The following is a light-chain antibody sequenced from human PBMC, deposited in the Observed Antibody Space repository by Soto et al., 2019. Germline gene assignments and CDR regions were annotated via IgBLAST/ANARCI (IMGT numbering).Light chain of an antibody. J-gene: IGKJ1*01. CDR1: QSVRSSS. V-gene: IGKV3-20*01. Sequence: EIVLTQSPGTLSLSPGERASLFCRASQSVRSSSLAWYQQKRGQPPRLLIYGASSRATGIPDRFSGSGSGTYFTLTISRLEPEDFEVYFCQQYGDSPDTDRWTFGQGTKVDIK. CDR2: GAS. CDR3: QQYGDSPDTDRWT.